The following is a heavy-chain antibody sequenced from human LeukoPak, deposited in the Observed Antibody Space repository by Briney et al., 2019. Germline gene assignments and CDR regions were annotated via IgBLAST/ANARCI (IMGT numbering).Heavy chain of an antibody. D-gene: IGHD3-16*02. V-gene: IGHV3-30-3*01. CDR2: ISYDGSNK. CDR1: GFSVSGDN. J-gene: IGHJ4*02. CDR3: ARDLHDYVWGSYRYTAFDY. Sequence: PGGSLRLSCAASGFSVSGDNMSWVRQAPGKGLEWVAVISYDGSNKYYADSVKGRFTISRDNSKNTLYLQMNSLRAEDTAVYYCARDLHDYVWGSYRYTAFDYWGQGTLVTVSS.